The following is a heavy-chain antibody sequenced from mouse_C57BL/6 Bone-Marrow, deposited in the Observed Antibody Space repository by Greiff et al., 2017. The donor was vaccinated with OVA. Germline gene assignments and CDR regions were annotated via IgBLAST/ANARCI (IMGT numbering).Heavy chain of an antibody. D-gene: IGHD1-1*01. V-gene: IGHV14-4*01. CDR3: TTTITTVAATDY. J-gene: IGHJ2*01. CDR2: LDPENGDT. Sequence: VQLQQSGAELVRPGASVKLSCTASGFNIKDDYMHWVKQRPEQGLEWIGWLDPENGDTEYASKFQGKATITADTSSNTAYLQLSSLTSEDTAVYYCTTTITTVAATDYWGQGTTLTVSS. CDR1: GFNIKDDY.